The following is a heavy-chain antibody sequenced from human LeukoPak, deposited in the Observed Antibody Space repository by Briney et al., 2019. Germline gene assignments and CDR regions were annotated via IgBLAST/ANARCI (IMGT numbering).Heavy chain of an antibody. V-gene: IGHV1-2*02. CDR2: INPNSGGT. CDR3: ARGQTSRYDFWSGYSNWFDP. Sequence: GASVKVSCKASAYTFTGYYMHWVRQAPGQGLEWMGWINPNSGGTNYAQKFQGRVTMTRDTSISTAYMELSRLRSDDTAVYYCARGQTSRYDFWSGYSNWFDPWGQGTLVTVSS. J-gene: IGHJ5*02. D-gene: IGHD3-3*01. CDR1: AYTFTGYY.